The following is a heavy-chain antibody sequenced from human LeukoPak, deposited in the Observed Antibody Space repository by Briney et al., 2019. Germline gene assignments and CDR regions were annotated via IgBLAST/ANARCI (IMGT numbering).Heavy chain of an antibody. V-gene: IGHV1-58*02. Sequence: GSSVKVSCKASGFTFTSSAMQWVRQARGQRLEWIGWIVVGSGNTNYAQKFQERVTITRDMSTSTAYMELSSLRSEDTAVYYCAAATLLWFGFYGMDVWGQGTTVTVSS. CDR1: GFTFTSSA. D-gene: IGHD3-10*01. CDR2: IVVGSGNT. CDR3: AAATLLWFGFYGMDV. J-gene: IGHJ6*02.